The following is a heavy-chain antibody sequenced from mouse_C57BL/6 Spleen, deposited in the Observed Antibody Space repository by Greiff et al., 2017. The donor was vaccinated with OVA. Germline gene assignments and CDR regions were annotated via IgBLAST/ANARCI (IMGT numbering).Heavy chain of an antibody. J-gene: IGHJ4*01. CDR2: INPSTGGT. D-gene: IGHD1-1*01. V-gene: IGHV1-42*01. CDR3: ARGMGGSPYYAMDY. CDR1: GYSFTGYY. Sequence: EVQLQQSGPELVKPGASVKISCKASGYSFTGYYMNWVKQSPEKSLEWIGEINPSTGGTTYNQKFKAKATLTVDKSSSTAYMQLKSLTSEDSAVYYCARGMGGSPYYAMDYWGQGTSVTVSS.